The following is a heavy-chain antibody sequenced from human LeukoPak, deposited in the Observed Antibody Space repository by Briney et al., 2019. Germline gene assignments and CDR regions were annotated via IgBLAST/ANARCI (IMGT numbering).Heavy chain of an antibody. D-gene: IGHD4-17*01. Sequence: PGGSLRLSCAASGFTFSNYWMHSVRQAPGKGLEWVSRINSDGSNKTYADSVKGRFTISRDNAMNTLYLQMSSLRVGDTAVYYCARSDYGDNYWGQGILVTDCS. CDR3: ARSDYGDNY. CDR2: INSDGSNK. CDR1: GFTFSNYW. J-gene: IGHJ4*02. V-gene: IGHV3-74*01.